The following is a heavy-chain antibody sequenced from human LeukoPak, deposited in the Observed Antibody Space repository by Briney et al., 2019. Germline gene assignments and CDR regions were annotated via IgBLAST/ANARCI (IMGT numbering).Heavy chain of an antibody. V-gene: IGHV4-59*01. CDR2: IYYSGST. CDR1: GGSIITNY. D-gene: IGHD3-22*01. J-gene: IGHJ3*02. Sequence: SETLSFTCTVSGGSIITNYCSWIWLPPGTGLEWIWNIYYSGSTNYNHTLKSHGTLSRDTSTTQISLYLRSITAAATALYYCEREGAGSSGYRVFDIWGQGTMVTVSS. CDR3: EREGAGSSGYRVFDI.